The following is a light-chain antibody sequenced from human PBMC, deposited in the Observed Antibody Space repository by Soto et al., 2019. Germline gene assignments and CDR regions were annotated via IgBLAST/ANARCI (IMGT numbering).Light chain of an antibody. CDR2: GAS. J-gene: IGKJ5*01. CDR3: QQYTNWPWT. CDR1: QSVSNTY. V-gene: IGKV3-20*01. Sequence: EIVLTQSPGTLSLSPGDTATLSCRASQSVSNTYLAWYQQKPGQAPRLLIYGASSRATGFPDRFSGSGSGTEFTLTISSLQSEDFAVYYCQQYTNWPWTFGRGTRLEIK.